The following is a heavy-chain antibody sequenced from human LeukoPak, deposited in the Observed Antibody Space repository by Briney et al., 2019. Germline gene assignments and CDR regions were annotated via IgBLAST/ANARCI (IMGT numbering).Heavy chain of an antibody. D-gene: IGHD4-17*01. V-gene: IGHV4-30-2*01. CDR3: ARGGYGDYVFDP. CDR1: GGSISSGGYS. Sequence: SETLSLTCAVSGGSISSGGYSWSWIRQPPGKGLEWIGYIYHSGSTYYNPSLKSRVTISVDTSKNQFSLKLSSVTAADTAVYYCARGGYGDYVFDPWGQGTLVTVSS. J-gene: IGHJ5*02. CDR2: IYHSGST.